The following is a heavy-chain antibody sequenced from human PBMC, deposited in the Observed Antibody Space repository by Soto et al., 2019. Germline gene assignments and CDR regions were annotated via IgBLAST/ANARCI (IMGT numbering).Heavy chain of an antibody. V-gene: IGHV3-21*01. J-gene: IGHJ4*02. D-gene: IGHD3-9*01. CDR1: GFTFSSYS. Sequence: PGGSLRLSCAASGFTFSSYSMNWVRQAPGKGLEWVSSISSSSSYIYYADSVKGRFTISRDNAKNSLYLQMNSLRAEDTAVYYCARASGSYYDILTGSETYFDYWGQGTLVTVSS. CDR2: ISSSSSYI. CDR3: ARASGSYYDILTGSETYFDY.